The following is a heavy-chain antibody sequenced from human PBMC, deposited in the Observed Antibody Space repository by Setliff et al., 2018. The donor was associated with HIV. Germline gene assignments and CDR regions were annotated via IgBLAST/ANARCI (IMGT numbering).Heavy chain of an antibody. Sequence: ASVKVSCQASGYSFINYGISWVRQAPGQGLEWMGWISAYTGHTDYASRLLGRVTLTTDTSTSTAYMELRSLSSDDTAVYFCARARLQGIVTAVGPRDNCLDPWGQGTRVTVSS. CDR1: GYSFINYG. V-gene: IGHV1-18*01. D-gene: IGHD3-9*01. J-gene: IGHJ5*02. CDR3: ARARLQGIVTAVGPRDNCLDP. CDR2: ISAYTGHT.